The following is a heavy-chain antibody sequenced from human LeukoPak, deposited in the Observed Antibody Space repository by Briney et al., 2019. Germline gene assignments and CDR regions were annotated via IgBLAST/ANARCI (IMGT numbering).Heavy chain of an antibody. CDR3: ARDFRYYGSGSYHTSFDS. J-gene: IGHJ4*02. CDR2: IYFSGSS. V-gene: IGHV4-59*02. Sequence: PSETLSLTCTVSGGSVSSYYWSWIRQPPGKGLEWIGYIYFSGSSNYSPSLKSRVTMSVDTSKNQFSLKLTSVTAADTAVYYCARDFRYYGSGSYHTSFDSWGQGTLVTVSS. D-gene: IGHD3-10*01. CDR1: GGSVSSYY.